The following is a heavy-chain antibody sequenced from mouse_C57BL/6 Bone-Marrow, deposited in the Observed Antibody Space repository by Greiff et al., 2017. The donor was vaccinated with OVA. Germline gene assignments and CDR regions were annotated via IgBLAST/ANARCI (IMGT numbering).Heavy chain of an antibody. CDR1: GYAFTNYL. J-gene: IGHJ1*03. D-gene: IGHD1-1*01. V-gene: IGHV1-54*01. Sequence: QVQLQQSGAELVRPGTLVKVSCKASGYAFTNYLIEWVKQRPGQGLEWIGVINPGSGGTNYNEKFKGKATLTADKSSSTAYMQLSSLTSEDSAVYFCARSYVGYFDVWGTGTTVTVSS. CDR2: INPGSGGT. CDR3: ARSYVGYFDV.